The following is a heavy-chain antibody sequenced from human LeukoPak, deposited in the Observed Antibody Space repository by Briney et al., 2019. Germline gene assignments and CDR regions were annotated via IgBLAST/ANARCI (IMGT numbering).Heavy chain of an antibody. D-gene: IGHD4-17*01. CDR1: GFTFSIYA. CDR3: SRGRYGDYSRSGYYYGMDV. Sequence: PGRSLRLSCVASGFTFSIYAMHWVRQAPGKGLEWVAVIAFDGSNALYADSVKGRFTISRDISKSTPYLEMNSLKAEDSAIYYCSRGRYGDYSRSGYYYGMDVWGQGTTVTVSS. J-gene: IGHJ6*02. CDR2: IAFDGSNA. V-gene: IGHV3-30-3*01.